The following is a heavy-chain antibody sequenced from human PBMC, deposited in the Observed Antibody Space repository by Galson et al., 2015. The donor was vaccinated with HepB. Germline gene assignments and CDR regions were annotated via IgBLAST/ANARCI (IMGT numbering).Heavy chain of an antibody. CDR1: GDSVSSNSAA. CDR2: TYYRSKWYN. CDR3: SRDQSWLFDP. Sequence: CAISGDSVSSNSAAWNWIRQSPSRGLEWLGRTYYRSKWYNDYAVSVKSRITINADTSKNQFSLQLNSVTPEDTAVYYCSRDQSWLFDPWGQGTLVTVSS. J-gene: IGHJ5*02. D-gene: IGHD6-13*01. V-gene: IGHV6-1*01.